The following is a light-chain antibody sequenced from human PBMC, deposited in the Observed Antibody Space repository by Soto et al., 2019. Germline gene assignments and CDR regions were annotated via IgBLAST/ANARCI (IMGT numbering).Light chain of an antibody. CDR1: QGISSW. CDR3: QQYNNWPYS. CDR2: AAS. V-gene: IGKV1-12*02. J-gene: IGKJ1*01. Sequence: DIQMTQSPSFVFASVGDRVTITCRASQGISSWLGWYQQKPGQAPKLLIFAASSLQSGVPPRFSGSASGTEFTLAISGLQSEDSAVYFCQQYNNWPYSFGQGTKVDI.